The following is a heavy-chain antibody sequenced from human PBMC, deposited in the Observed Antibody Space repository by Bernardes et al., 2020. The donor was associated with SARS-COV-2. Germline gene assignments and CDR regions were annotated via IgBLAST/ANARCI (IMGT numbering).Heavy chain of an antibody. Sequence: GGSLRLSCAASGFTFSDYAMSWVRQAPGKGLEWVSAISSGHSTNYADSVKDRFTISRDNSKNTLYLQMNSLRADDTAVYYCAKDIPSWGSGFDYWGQGTLVTVSS. J-gene: IGHJ4*02. CDR1: GFTFSDYA. D-gene: IGHD7-27*01. CDR2: ISSGHST. CDR3: AKDIPSWGSGFDY. V-gene: IGHV3-23*01.